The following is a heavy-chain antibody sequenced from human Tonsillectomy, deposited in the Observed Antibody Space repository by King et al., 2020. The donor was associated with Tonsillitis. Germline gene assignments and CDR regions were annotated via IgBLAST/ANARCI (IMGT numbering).Heavy chain of an antibody. J-gene: IGHJ4*02. Sequence: VQLVESGGGLVQPGGSLRLSCAASGFTFSSYWMSWVRPAPGKGLEWVANIKQDGSEKYYVDSVKGRFTISRDNAKNSLYLQMNSLRAEDTAVYYCAREEYDFWSGYSGGGYWGQGTLVTVSS. D-gene: IGHD3-3*01. V-gene: IGHV3-7*04. CDR1: GFTFSSYW. CDR2: IKQDGSEK. CDR3: AREEYDFWSGYSGGGY.